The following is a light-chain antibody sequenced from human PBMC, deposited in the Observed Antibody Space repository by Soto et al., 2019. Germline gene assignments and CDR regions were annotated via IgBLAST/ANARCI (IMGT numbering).Light chain of an antibody. J-gene: IGKJ1*01. V-gene: IGKV3-15*01. CDR2: DAS. Sequence: EVVMTQSPATLSVSPGERATLSCRASQPIGTNLGWYQQKPGQAPRLLIYDASIRDTGIPARFSGSGSGTEFTLTISSLQSEDFAVYYCQYYDRWPPTFGQGTRVEIK. CDR3: QYYDRWPPT. CDR1: QPIGTN.